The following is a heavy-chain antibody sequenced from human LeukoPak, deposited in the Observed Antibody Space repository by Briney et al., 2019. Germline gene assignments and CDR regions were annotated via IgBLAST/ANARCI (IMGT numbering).Heavy chain of an antibody. V-gene: IGHV1-46*01. D-gene: IGHD3-3*01. CDR1: GYTFATYY. J-gene: IGHJ4*02. CDR3: ARGSTIFGPRDY. CDR2: INPGGGGT. Sequence: ASVKVSCKASGYTFATYYMHWVRRAPGQGLEWMGIINPGGGGTSYSQKFQGRVTMTRDTSTSTVYMELSSLRSEDTAVYYCARGSTIFGPRDYWGQGTLVTVSS.